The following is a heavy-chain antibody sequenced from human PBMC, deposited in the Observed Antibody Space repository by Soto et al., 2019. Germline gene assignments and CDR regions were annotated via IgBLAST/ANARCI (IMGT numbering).Heavy chain of an antibody. CDR2: INPSGGST. CDR3: ARVHCSGGSCYSIDY. V-gene: IGHV1-46*03. D-gene: IGHD2-15*01. J-gene: IGHJ4*02. Sequence: ASVKVSCKASGYTFTSYYMHWLRQAPGQGLEWMGIINPSGGSTSYAQKFQGRVAMTRDTSTSTVYMELSSLGSEDTAVYYCARVHCSGGSCYSIDYWGQGTLVTVSS. CDR1: GYTFTSYY.